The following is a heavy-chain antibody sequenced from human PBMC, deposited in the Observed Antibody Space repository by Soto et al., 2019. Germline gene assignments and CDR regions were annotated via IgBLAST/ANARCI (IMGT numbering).Heavy chain of an antibody. D-gene: IGHD3-3*01. J-gene: IGHJ6*02. Sequence: SETLSLTCAVSGGSISSSNWWSWVRQPPGKGLEWIGGIYHSGSTNYNPSLKSRVTISVDKSKNQFSLKLSSVTAADTAVYYCARERTYYDFWSGRGTYGMDVWGQGTTVTVSS. CDR1: GGSISSSNW. V-gene: IGHV4-4*02. CDR2: IYHSGST. CDR3: ARERTYYDFWSGRGTYGMDV.